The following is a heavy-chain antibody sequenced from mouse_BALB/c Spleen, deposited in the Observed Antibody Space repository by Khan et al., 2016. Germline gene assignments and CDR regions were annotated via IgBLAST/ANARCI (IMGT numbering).Heavy chain of an antibody. Sequence: EVKLLESGGGLVHPGGSLKLSCAASGFDFSRYWMSWVRQAPGNGLEWIGEINPDSYTINYTPSLKDKFIISRDNAKNTLYLQMSKVRSEDTALYYCARAGYYGYLAYWGQGPLVTVSA. CDR2: INPDSYTI. CDR1: GFDFSRYW. J-gene: IGHJ3*01. V-gene: IGHV4-1*02. CDR3: ARAGYYGYLAY. D-gene: IGHD1-1*01.